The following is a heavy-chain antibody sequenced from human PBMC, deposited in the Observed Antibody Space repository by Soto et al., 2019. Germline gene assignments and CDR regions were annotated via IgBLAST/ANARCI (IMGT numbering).Heavy chain of an antibody. V-gene: IGHV5-51*01. CDR2: IYAGDSDT. Sequence: PVESLKISCNGSGYSFTSDWIGWVAQMPGKGLEWRGIIYAGDSDTRYSPSFQGQVTISADKSISTAYLQWSSLKASDTAMYYCARHRIAAAGVYYYYYDMDIWGQETTVTVS. CDR1: GYSFTSDW. D-gene: IGHD6-13*01. J-gene: IGHJ6*02. CDR3: ARHRIAAAGVYYYYYDMDI.